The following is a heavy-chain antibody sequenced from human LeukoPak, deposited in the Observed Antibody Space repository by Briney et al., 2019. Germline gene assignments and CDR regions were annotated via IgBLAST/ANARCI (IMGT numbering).Heavy chain of an antibody. J-gene: IGHJ6*03. Sequence: SETLSLTCTVSGGSISSYYWSWIRQPAGKGLEWIGRIYTSGSTNYNPSLKSRVTMSVDTSKNQFSLKLSSVTAADTAVYYCARERVAAAGTRTYCYYYYMDVWGKGTTVTVSS. CDR2: IYTSGST. CDR3: ARERVAAAGTRTYCYYYYMDV. CDR1: GGSISSYY. V-gene: IGHV4-4*07. D-gene: IGHD6-13*01.